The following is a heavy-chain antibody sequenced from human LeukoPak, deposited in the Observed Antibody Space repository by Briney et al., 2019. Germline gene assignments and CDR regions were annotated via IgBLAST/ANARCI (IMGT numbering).Heavy chain of an antibody. CDR1: GFTVSSNY. Sequence: GGFLRLSCAASGFTVSSNYMSWVRQAPGKGLEWVSVIYSGGSTYYADSVKGRFTISRDNSKNTLYLQMNSLRAEDTAVYYCARERYCSSTSCSIRFDYWGQGTLVTVSS. CDR2: IYSGGST. J-gene: IGHJ4*02. D-gene: IGHD2-2*01. V-gene: IGHV3-53*01. CDR3: ARERYCSSTSCSIRFDY.